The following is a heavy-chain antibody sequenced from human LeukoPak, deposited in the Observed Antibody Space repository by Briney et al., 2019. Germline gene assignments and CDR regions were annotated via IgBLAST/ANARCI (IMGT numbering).Heavy chain of an antibody. V-gene: IGHV1-2*02. J-gene: IGHJ4*02. CDR3: ARMDTVTTPRGEY. Sequence: ASVKVSCKASGYTFTGYYMHWVRQAPGQGLEWMGWINPNSGGTNYAQKFQGRVTMTRDTSISTAYMELSRLRSDDTAVYYCARMDTVTTPRGEYWGQGTLVTVSS. D-gene: IGHD4-17*01. CDR1: GYTFTGYY. CDR2: INPNSGGT.